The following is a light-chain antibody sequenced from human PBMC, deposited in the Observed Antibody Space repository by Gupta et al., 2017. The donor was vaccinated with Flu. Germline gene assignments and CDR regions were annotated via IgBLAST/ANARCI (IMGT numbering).Light chain of an antibody. J-gene: IGLJ1*01. V-gene: IGLV2-11*01. CDR3: SSHAGSVTWV. CDR1: SNDVGGYNR. CDR2: DVT. Sequence: SAPSHARSLSGSPGPSVTISCPGSSNDVGGYNRVSWYQQRPGKAHKLILYDVTERPSGVPDRFSGSKSGNTASLTISGLQADDEADYYCSSHAGSVTWVFGTGTTVTVL.